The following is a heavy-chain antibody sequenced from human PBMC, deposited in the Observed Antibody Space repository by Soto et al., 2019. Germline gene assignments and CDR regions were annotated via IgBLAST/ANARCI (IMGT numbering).Heavy chain of an antibody. J-gene: IGHJ5*02. CDR3: ARVNMMSWFDP. CDR1: GGSISIGGYY. Sequence: SETLSLTCTVSGGSISIGGYYWSCIRQHPGKGLEWIGYIYYSGSTYYNPSLKSRVTISVDTSKNQFSLKLSSVTAADTAVYYCARVNMMSWFDPWGQGTLVTVSS. CDR2: IYYSGST. V-gene: IGHV4-31*03. D-gene: IGHD3-16*01.